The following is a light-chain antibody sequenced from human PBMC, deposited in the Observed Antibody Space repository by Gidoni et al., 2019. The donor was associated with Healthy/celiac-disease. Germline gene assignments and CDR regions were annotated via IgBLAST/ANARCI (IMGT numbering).Light chain of an antibody. CDR1: QSLLHSNGYNY. V-gene: IGKV2-28*01. J-gene: IGKJ5*01. Sequence: DMVMTPSPLSRPVTHGDPASIACRSSQSLLHSNGYNYLDWYLQKSGQSPQLLSYLGSNRASGVPDRFSGSGSGTDFTMKISRVEAEDVGVYYCMQALQTPLITFGQGTRLEIK. CDR3: MQALQTPLIT. CDR2: LGS.